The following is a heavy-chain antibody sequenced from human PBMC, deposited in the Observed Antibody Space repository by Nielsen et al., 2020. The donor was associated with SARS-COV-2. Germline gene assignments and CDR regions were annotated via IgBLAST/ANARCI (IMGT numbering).Heavy chain of an antibody. CDR1: GYTFTSYG. Sequence: ASVKVSCKASGYTFTSYGISWVRQAPGQGLEWMGIINPSGGSTSYAQKFQGRVTMTRDTSTSTVYMELSSLRSEDAAVYYCAREERAGDFGDWFDPWGQGTLVTVSS. CDR3: AREERAGDFGDWFDP. V-gene: IGHV1-46*01. J-gene: IGHJ5*02. CDR2: INPSGGST. D-gene: IGHD3-16*01.